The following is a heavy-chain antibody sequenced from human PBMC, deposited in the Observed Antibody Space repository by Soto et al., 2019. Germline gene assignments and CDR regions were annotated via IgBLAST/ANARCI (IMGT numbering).Heavy chain of an antibody. Sequence: SETLSLTCTVSGGSISSSSYYWGWIRQPPGKGLEWIGSIYYSGSTYYNPSLKSRVTISVDTSKNQFSLKLSSVTAADTAVYYCARHRTTTVTPNWFDPWGQGTLVTVSS. CDR2: IYYSGST. CDR3: ARHRTTTVTPNWFDP. V-gene: IGHV4-39*01. D-gene: IGHD4-17*01. J-gene: IGHJ5*02. CDR1: GGSISSSSYY.